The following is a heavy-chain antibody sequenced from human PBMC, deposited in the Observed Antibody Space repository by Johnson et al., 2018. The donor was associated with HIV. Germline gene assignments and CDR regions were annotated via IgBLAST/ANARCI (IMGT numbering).Heavy chain of an antibody. J-gene: IGHJ3*02. CDR1: GFTFTNAW. CDR3: STGFSSWAFDI. Sequence: VQLVESGGGSVKPGGALRLSCAAPGFTFTNAWMTWVRQAPGKGLEWVGRIKSKTDGGTTDYAAPVKGKFSISRDDSKNTLYLQMNSLKTEDTAVYYCSTGFSSWAFDIWGQGTMVTVSS. V-gene: IGHV3-15*05. D-gene: IGHD6-13*01. CDR2: IKSKTDGGTT.